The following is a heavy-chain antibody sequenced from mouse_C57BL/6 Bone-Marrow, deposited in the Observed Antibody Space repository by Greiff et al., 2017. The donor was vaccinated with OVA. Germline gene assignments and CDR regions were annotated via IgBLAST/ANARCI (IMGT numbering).Heavy chain of an antibody. V-gene: IGHV2-3*01. Sequence: VKLMESGPGLVAPSQSLSITCTVSGFSLTSYGVSWVRQPPGKGLEWLGVIWGDGSTNYHSALISRLSISKNNSKNQVFLKLNSLRTVDTATYYCAKGWDLAWFAYWGQGTLVTVSA. CDR3: AKGWDLAWFAY. CDR1: GFSLTSYG. J-gene: IGHJ3*01. D-gene: IGHD1-1*02. CDR2: IWGDGST.